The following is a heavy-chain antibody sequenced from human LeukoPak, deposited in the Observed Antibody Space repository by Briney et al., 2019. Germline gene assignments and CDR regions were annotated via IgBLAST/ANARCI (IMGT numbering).Heavy chain of an antibody. J-gene: IGHJ4*02. Sequence: PGGSLRLSCAASGFTFSSYAMSWVRQAPGKGLEWVSAISGSGDTTYYADSVKGRFSISRDNSKNTLSLQMHTLRAEDTAVYFCAKDFGRDWSSLGYWGKGTLVTVS. CDR1: GFTFSSYA. D-gene: IGHD3/OR15-3a*01. V-gene: IGHV3-23*01. CDR2: ISGSGDTT. CDR3: AKDFGRDWSSLGY.